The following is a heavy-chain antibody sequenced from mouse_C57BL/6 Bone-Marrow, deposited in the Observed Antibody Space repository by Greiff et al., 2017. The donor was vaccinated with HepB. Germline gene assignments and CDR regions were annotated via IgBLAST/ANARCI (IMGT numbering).Heavy chain of an antibody. D-gene: IGHD2-4*01. CDR2: IDPSDSYT. J-gene: IGHJ1*03. V-gene: IGHV1-50*01. Sequence: QVQLQQPGAELVKPGASVKLSCKASGYTFTSYWMQWVKQRPGQGLEWIGEIDPSDSYTNYNQKFKGKATLTVDTSSSTAYMQLSSLTSEDSAVYYCARDGLLDVWGTGTTVTVSS. CDR3: ARDGLLDV. CDR1: GYTFTSYW.